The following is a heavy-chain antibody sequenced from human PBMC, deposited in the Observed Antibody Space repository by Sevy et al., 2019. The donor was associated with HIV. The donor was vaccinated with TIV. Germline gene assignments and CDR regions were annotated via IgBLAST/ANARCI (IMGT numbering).Heavy chain of an antibody. Sequence: ASVKVSCKASGGTFSFYGISWVRQAPGQGLEWMAGIIPIIGTKKYAQKFQGRVTITADESTSTAYMELSSLRSEDTAVYYCARGGPDDILTHYGMDVWGQGTTVTVSS. CDR2: IIPIIGTK. D-gene: IGHD3-9*01. CDR1: GGTFSFYG. V-gene: IGHV1-69*13. J-gene: IGHJ6*02. CDR3: ARGGPDDILTHYGMDV.